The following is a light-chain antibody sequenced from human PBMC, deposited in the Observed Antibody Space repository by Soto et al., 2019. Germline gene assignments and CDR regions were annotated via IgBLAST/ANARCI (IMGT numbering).Light chain of an antibody. J-gene: IGLJ2*01. V-gene: IGLV2-11*01. CDR2: DVI. Sequence: QSVLTQPRSVSGSLGQSVTISCTGTSSDVGAYDFVSWYQQNPGKAPRLIIFDVIKRPSGVPDRFSGSKSGNTASLTISGLQYEDEADYHCSSYEGSHTPEVVGGGTKVTVL. CDR3: SSYEGSHTPEV. CDR1: SSDVGAYDF.